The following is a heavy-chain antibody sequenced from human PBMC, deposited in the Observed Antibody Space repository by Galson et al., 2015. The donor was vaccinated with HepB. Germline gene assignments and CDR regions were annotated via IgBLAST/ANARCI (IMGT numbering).Heavy chain of an antibody. CDR2: IYTSGST. V-gene: IGHV4-4*07. CDR1: GGSISSYY. J-gene: IGHJ5*02. CDR3: ARFQYSSGYPWFDP. Sequence: SETLSLTCTVSGGSISSYYWSWIRQPAGKGLEWIGRIYTSGSTNYNPSLKSRVTMSVDTSKNQFSLKPSSVTAADTAVYYCARFQYSSGYPWFDPWGQGTLVTVSS. D-gene: IGHD6-19*01.